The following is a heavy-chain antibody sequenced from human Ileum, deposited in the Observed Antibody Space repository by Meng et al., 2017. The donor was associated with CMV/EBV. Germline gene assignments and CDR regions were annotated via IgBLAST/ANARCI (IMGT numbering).Heavy chain of an antibody. CDR1: GGSFTGYY. CDR2: VNHRGDT. CDR3: ARGLDNYYDMT. V-gene: IGHV4-34*01. J-gene: IGHJ5*02. D-gene: IGHD3-22*01. Sequence: LTCEIHGGSFTGYYCAWIRQHPGKELEWIGEVNHRGDTDYNPSLNGRVTILVDTSKKQSSLKLNSVTAADTAVYYCARGLDNYYDMTWGQGILVTVSS.